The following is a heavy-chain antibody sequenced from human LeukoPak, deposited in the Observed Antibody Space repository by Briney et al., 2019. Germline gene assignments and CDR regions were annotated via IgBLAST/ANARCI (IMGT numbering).Heavy chain of an antibody. J-gene: IGHJ6*02. Sequence: ASVKVSCKVSGYTLTELSMHWVRQAPGKGLEWMGGFDPEDGETIYAQKFQGRVTMTEDTSTDTAYMELSSLRSEDTAVYYCATDSVAVAGPINYYYGMDVWGQGTTVTVSS. D-gene: IGHD6-19*01. CDR3: ATDSVAVAGPINYYYGMDV. CDR2: FDPEDGET. CDR1: GYTLTELS. V-gene: IGHV1-24*01.